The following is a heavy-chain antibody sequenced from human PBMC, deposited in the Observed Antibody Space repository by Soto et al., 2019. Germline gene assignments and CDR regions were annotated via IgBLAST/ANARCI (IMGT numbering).Heavy chain of an antibody. D-gene: IGHD2-2*01. V-gene: IGHV1-69*12. CDR3: ARGLVPAARAELNWFDP. CDR1: GGTFSSYA. CDR2: IIPIFGTA. J-gene: IGHJ5*02. Sequence: QVQLVQSGAEVKKPGSSVKVSCKASGGTFSSYAIIWVRQAPGQGLEWMGGIIPIFGTANYAQKFQGRVTITADESTSTTYMELSSLRSEDTAVYYSARGLVPAARAELNWFDPWGQGTLVTVSS.